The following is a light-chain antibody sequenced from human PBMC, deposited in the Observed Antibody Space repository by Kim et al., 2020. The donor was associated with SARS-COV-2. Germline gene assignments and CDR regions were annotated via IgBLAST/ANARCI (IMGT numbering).Light chain of an antibody. V-gene: IGLV3-1*01. J-gene: IGLJ3*02. CDR2: QNS. Sequence: VSPGHTASITCSGDRLGDKYVCWYQQRPGQSPVLVMYQNSKRPSGIPERFSGFISGNTATLTISGTQAIDEADYYCQAWDSSSAVFGGGTKLTVL. CDR3: QAWDSSSAV. CDR1: RLGDKY.